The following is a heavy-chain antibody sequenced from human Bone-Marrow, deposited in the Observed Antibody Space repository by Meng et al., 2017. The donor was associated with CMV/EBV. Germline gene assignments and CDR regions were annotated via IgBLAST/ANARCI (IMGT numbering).Heavy chain of an antibody. CDR1: GFTFSSYW. CDR2: IYSGGST. D-gene: IGHD3-22*01. CDR3: ARDPYYYDSSGYYFS. Sequence: GGSLRLSCAASGFTFSSYWMHWVRQAPGKGLEWVSVIYSGGSTYYADSVKGRFTISRDNAKNSLYLQMNSLRAEDTAVYYCARDPYYYDSSGYYFSWGQGTLVTVSS. V-gene: IGHV3-66*01. J-gene: IGHJ5*02.